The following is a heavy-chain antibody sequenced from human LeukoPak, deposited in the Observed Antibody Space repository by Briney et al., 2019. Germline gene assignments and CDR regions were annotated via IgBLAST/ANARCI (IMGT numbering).Heavy chain of an antibody. CDR3: ARDRTYSGNDYYYNHYLDV. CDR2: INPNSGGT. J-gene: IGHJ6*03. Sequence: ASVKVSCKASGYSFTGYFMHWVRQAPGQGLEWMGWINPNSGGTNYAQKFQGRVTMTRDMSTSTAYMELSRLTSDDTAVYYCARDRTYSGNDYYYNHYLDVWGKGTTVTVSS. CDR1: GYSFTGYF. V-gene: IGHV1-2*02. D-gene: IGHD1-26*01.